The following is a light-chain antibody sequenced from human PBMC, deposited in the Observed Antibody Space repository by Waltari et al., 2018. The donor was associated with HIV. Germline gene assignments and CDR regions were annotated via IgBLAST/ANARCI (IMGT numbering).Light chain of an antibody. CDR1: SSNVGSDDL. V-gene: IGLV2-23*02. CDR2: EVT. Sequence: QSALTQPASVSGSPGQSITISCTGTSSNVGSDDLVFWYQQHPGEAPKLIIYEVTRRPSGVANRFVGSKSGNTASRTISGLQAEDEADYYCCSCPRSGIRYVFGTGTKVTV. CDR3: CSCPRSGIRYV. J-gene: IGLJ1*01.